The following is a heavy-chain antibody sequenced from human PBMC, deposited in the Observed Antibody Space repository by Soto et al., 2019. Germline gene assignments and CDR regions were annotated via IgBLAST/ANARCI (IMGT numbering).Heavy chain of an antibody. CDR1: GYTFTSFD. Sequence: QVQVVQSGAEVKKPGASVKVSCKTSGYTFTSFDIHWVRQATGQGLEWMGWVNPHSGNTGLAQKFQGRVTMTTNTSISTAYMELSSLISEDTAVYYCARGVLTVNYEHNGFGPWGQGTLVTVSS. CDR2: VNPHSGNT. D-gene: IGHD2-8*01. J-gene: IGHJ5*02. CDR3: ARGVLTVNYEHNGFGP. V-gene: IGHV1-8*01.